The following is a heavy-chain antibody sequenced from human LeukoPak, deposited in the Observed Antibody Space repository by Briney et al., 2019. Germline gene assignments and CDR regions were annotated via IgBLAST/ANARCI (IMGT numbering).Heavy chain of an antibody. J-gene: IGHJ4*02. CDR3: ARSLRQPDDY. D-gene: IGHD1-14*01. V-gene: IGHV3-48*01. CDR2: ISRSSSPI. CDR1: GFTFSSYS. Sequence: GGSLRLSFAASGFTFSSYSMNWVRQVPGKGLEWVSYISRSSSPIYYADSVKGRFTISRDNAKNSLYLQMNSLRAEDTAVYYCARSLRQPDDYWGQGTLVTVSS.